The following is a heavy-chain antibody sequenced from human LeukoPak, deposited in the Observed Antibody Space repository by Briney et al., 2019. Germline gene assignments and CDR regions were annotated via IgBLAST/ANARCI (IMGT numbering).Heavy chain of an antibody. J-gene: IGHJ5*02. CDR3: ARGAHSSSSNWFDP. D-gene: IGHD6-6*01. V-gene: IGHV4-34*01. Sequence: SETLSLTCTVSGDSITRDFWAWIRQPPGKGLEWIGEINHSGSTNYNPSLKSRVTISVDTSKNQFSLKLSSVTAADTAVYYCARGAHSSSSNWFDPWGQGTLVTVSS. CDR2: INHSGST. CDR1: GDSITRDF.